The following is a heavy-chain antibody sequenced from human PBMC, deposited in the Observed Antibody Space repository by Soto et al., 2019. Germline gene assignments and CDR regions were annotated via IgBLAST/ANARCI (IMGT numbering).Heavy chain of an antibody. Sequence: ASVKVSCKASGYTFTGYYMHWVRQAPGQGLEWMGWINPNSGGTNYAQKFQGWVTMTRDTSISTAYMELSRLRSDDTAVYYCAREDEHVAGIYGRRRYGMDVWGQGTTVTVSS. CDR3: AREDEHVAGIYGRRRYGMDV. V-gene: IGHV1-2*04. CDR2: INPNSGGT. J-gene: IGHJ6*02. D-gene: IGHD6-19*01. CDR1: GYTFTGYY.